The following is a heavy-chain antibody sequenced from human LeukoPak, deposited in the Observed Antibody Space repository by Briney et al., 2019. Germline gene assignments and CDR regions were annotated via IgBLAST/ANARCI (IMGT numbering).Heavy chain of an antibody. J-gene: IGHJ4*02. CDR2: ISYDGSNK. D-gene: IGHD3-22*01. CDR1: GFTLSSYG. CDR3: AKGGDSSGYFTTFLDY. Sequence: GGSLRLSCAASGFTLSSYGMHWVRQAPGKGLEWVAVISYDGSNKYYADSVKGRFTISRDNSKNTLYLQMNSLRAEDTAVYYCAKGGDSSGYFTTFLDYWGQGTLVTVSS. V-gene: IGHV3-30*18.